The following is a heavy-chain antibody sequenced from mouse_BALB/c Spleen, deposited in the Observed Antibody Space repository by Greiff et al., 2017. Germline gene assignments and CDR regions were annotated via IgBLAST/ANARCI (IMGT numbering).Heavy chain of an antibody. CDR2: IYPGDGDT. V-gene: IGHV1-87*01. J-gene: IGHJ3*01. CDR1: GYTFTSYW. D-gene: IGHD4-1*01. CDR3: ARERNWGFAY. Sequence: VKLQESGAELARPGASVKLSCKASGYTFTSYWMQWVKQRPGQGLEWIGAIYPGDGDTRYTQKFKGKATLTADKSSSTAYMQLSSLASEDSAVYYCARERNWGFAYWGQGTLVTVSA.